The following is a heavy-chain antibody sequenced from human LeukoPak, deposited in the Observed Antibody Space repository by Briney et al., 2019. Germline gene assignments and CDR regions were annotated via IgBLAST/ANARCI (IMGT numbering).Heavy chain of an antibody. CDR1: GFTFSNYW. CDR3: ARAPSEIGGYYPEYFRH. J-gene: IGHJ1*01. D-gene: IGHD3-22*01. V-gene: IGHV3-74*01. Sequence: GGSLRLSCAAAGFTFSNYWLHWVRQAPGKGLVWVSRIKSDGRTNYADSVKGRFTISRDNAKNTVSLQMNSLRAEDTGVYYCARAPSEIGGYYPEYFRHWGQGTLVTVSS. CDR2: IKSDGRT.